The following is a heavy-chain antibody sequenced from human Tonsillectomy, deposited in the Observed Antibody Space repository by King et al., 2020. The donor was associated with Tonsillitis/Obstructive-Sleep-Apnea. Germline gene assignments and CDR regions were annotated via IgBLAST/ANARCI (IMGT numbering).Heavy chain of an antibody. Sequence: VQLVESGGGLVQPGGSLRLSCAASGLTFSSYWMHWVRQAPGKGLVWVSRINSDGSSTSYADSVKGRFTISRDNAKNTLYLQMNSLRAEDTAVYYCARDTPNDFWSGLIYYYYYYMDVWGKGTTVTVSS. D-gene: IGHD3-3*01. CDR3: ARDTPNDFWSGLIYYYYYYMDV. CDR2: INSDGSST. J-gene: IGHJ6*03. CDR1: GLTFSSYW. V-gene: IGHV3-74*01.